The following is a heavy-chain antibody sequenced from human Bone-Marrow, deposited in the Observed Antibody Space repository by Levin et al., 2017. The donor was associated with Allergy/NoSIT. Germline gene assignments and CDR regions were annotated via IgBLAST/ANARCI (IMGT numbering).Heavy chain of an antibody. V-gene: IGHV4-39*07. CDR3: ARDGRNYGTLDY. D-gene: IGHD1-7*01. Sequence: SQTLSLTCTVSGGSVSSSLYSWAWIRQPPGKGPEWIGSMHYSGTTYYNPYLKSRVAMSVDTSKNQFSLKLTSVTAADPAAYYCARDGRNYGTLDYWGQGTLVTVSS. CDR1: GGSVSSSLYS. CDR2: MHYSGTT. J-gene: IGHJ4*02.